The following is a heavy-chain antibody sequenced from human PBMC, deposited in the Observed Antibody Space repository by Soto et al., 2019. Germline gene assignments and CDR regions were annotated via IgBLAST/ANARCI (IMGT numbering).Heavy chain of an antibody. CDR3: VRLIGNSWLDF. Sequence: PSQTLSLTCAISGDSVASGSVTWDWIRQSPSRGFEWLGRTYYRSKWYNDYAESVKSRITINPDTSKNQFSLHLNSVTPEDTAVYYCVRLIGNSWLDFWGQGFLVTVS. CDR2: TYYRSKWYN. J-gene: IGHJ5*01. V-gene: IGHV6-1*01. CDR1: GDSVASGSVT. D-gene: IGHD1-26*01.